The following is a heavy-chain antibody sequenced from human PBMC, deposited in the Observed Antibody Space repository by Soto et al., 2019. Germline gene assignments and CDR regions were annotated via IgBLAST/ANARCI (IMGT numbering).Heavy chain of an antibody. Sequence: PGGSLRLSCASSGFTFSTYTMNWVRQAPGKGLERVSSINGRGNYIYYAESVKGRFTISRDNAKNSLYLQVDRLRAEDTALYYCVREDGKVGTNSAFDYWGLGALVTVSS. J-gene: IGHJ4*02. CDR3: VREDGKVGTNSAFDY. V-gene: IGHV3-21*01. D-gene: IGHD1-26*01. CDR1: GFTFSTYT. CDR2: INGRGNYI.